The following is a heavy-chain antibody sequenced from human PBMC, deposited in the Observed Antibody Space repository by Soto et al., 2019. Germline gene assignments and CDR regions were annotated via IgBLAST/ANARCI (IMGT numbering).Heavy chain of an antibody. CDR2: ISSSNSYI. Sequence: PGGSLRLSCAVSGFTFSSYAMCWVRQAPGKGLEWVSSISSSNSYIYYADSVKSRFTISRVNTKNSLYLQMNSLRAEDTAVDYYAREPTRGYDFWSGYLAGYYVMAVWGQGTSV. D-gene: IGHD3-3*01. J-gene: IGHJ6*02. CDR1: GFTFSSYA. CDR3: AREPTRGYDFWSGYLAGYYVMAV. V-gene: IGHV3-21*01.